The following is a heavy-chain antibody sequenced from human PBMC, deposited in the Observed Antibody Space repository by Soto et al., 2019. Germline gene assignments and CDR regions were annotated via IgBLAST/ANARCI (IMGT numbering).Heavy chain of an antibody. CDR3: ARSHIVAAMYNWFDP. Sequence: PSETLSLTCTVSGGSISSYYWSWIRQPPGKGLEWIGYIYYSGSTNYNPSLKSRVTISVDTSKNQFSLKLSSVTAADTAVYYCARSHIVAAMYNWFDPWGQGTLVTVSS. CDR1: GGSISSYY. V-gene: IGHV4-59*01. J-gene: IGHJ5*02. CDR2: IYYSGST. D-gene: IGHD5-12*01.